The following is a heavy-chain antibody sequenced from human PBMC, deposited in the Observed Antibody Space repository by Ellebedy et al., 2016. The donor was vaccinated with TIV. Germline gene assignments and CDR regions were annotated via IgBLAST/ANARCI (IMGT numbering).Heavy chain of an antibody. Sequence: GESLKISXVASGFTLTGYTMNWVRQAPGKGLEWLSYITGSTRIITYADSVKGRFTISRDNAKNSLYMEMNSLRAEDTAVYYCAGDRAYAFEIWGQGTTVTV. CDR3: AGDRAYAFEI. CDR1: GFTLTGYT. D-gene: IGHD5-24*01. CDR2: ITGSTRII. V-gene: IGHV3-48*04. J-gene: IGHJ3*02.